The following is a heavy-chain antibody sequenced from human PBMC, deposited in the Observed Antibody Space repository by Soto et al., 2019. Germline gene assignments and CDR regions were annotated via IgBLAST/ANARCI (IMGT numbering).Heavy chain of an antibody. CDR2: IYYSGST. Sequence: SETLSLTCTVSGGSISSYYWSWIRQPPGKGLEWIGYIYYSGSTNYNPSLKSRVTISVDTSKNQFPLKLSSVTAADTAVYYCARGEQLVPFDYWGQGTLVTVSS. J-gene: IGHJ4*02. CDR1: GGSISSYY. CDR3: ARGEQLVPFDY. V-gene: IGHV4-59*01. D-gene: IGHD6-13*01.